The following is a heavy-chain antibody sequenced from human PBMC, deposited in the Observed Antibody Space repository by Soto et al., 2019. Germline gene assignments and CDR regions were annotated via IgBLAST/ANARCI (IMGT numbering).Heavy chain of an antibody. Sequence: GGSLRLSCAASGFTFSSYGMHWVRQAPGKGLEWVAVISYDGSNKYYADSVKGRFTISRDNSKNTLYLQMNSLRAEDTAVYYCAKDPGWWELKYYFDYWGQGTLVTVSS. V-gene: IGHV3-30*18. CDR2: ISYDGSNK. D-gene: IGHD1-26*01. CDR1: GFTFSSYG. J-gene: IGHJ4*02. CDR3: AKDPGWWELKYYFDY.